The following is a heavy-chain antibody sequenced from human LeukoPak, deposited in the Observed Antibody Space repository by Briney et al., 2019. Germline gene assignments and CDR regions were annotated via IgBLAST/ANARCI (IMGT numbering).Heavy chain of an antibody. J-gene: IGHJ6*02. CDR1: GFTFSSYG. CDR2: ISYDGSNK. Sequence: SGGSLRLSCAASGFTFSSYGMHCVRQAPGKGLEWVAVISYDGSNKYYADSVKGRFTISRDNSKNTLYLQMNSLRAEDTAVYYCAKDAPSGCSGGSCYSPYYYYGMDVWGQGTTVTVSS. V-gene: IGHV3-30*18. D-gene: IGHD2-15*01. CDR3: AKDAPSGCSGGSCYSPYYYYGMDV.